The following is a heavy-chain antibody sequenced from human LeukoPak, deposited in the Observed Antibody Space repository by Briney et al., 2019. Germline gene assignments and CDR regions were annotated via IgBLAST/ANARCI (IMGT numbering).Heavy chain of an antibody. CDR1: GYTFTSYD. J-gene: IGHJ4*02. CDR3: AREGRAYYDFWSGYYLKDY. Sequence: ASVKVSCKASGYTFTSYDINWVRQATGQGLEWMGWMNPNSGNTGYAQKFQGRVTMTRNTSISTAYMELSSLGSEDTAVYYCAREGRAYYDFWSGYYLKDYWGQGTLVTVSS. D-gene: IGHD3-3*01. CDR2: MNPNSGNT. V-gene: IGHV1-8*01.